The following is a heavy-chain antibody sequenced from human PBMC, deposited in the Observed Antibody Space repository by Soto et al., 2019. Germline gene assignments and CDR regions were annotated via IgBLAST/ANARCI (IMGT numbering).Heavy chain of an antibody. D-gene: IGHD2-8*01. CDR2: IWYDGSAE. V-gene: IGHV3-33*01. CDR3: ARAGVEEAIQVGYFQD. Sequence: QVQLVESGGGVVQSGRSLRLSCAASGFTFSSYGMHWVRHAPGKGLEWVAVIWYDGSAEYYAESVKGRFTISRDNSKNTLYLQMDSLRGDDTAVYYCARAGVEEAIQVGYFQDWRRGTLVIVSS. CDR1: GFTFSSYG. J-gene: IGHJ1*01.